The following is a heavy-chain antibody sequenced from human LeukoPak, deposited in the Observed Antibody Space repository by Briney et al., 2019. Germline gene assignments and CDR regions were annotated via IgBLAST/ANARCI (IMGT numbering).Heavy chain of an antibody. CDR1: GGSISSYY. V-gene: IGHV4-59*01. CDR3: ARGSASYDILTGYYPLYYFDY. Sequence: SETLSLTCTVSGGSISSYYWSWIRQPPGKGLEWIGYIYYSGSTNYNPSLKSRVTISVDTSENQFSLKLSSVTAADTAVYYCARGSASYDILTGYYPLYYFDYWGQGTLVTVSS. D-gene: IGHD3-9*01. J-gene: IGHJ4*02. CDR2: IYYSGST.